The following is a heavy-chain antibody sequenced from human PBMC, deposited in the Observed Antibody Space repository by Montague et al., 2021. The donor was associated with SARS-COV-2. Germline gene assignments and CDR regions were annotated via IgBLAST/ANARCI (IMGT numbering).Heavy chain of an antibody. CDR2: ISSSGSTL. V-gene: IGHV3-48*03. Sequence: SLRLSCAASGFTFSSYEMNWVRQAPGKGLEWVSYISSSGSTLYYSYSXXGLFTISRDNAKNSLYLQMNSMRVEDTAVYYCARGASDWLLWGYGMDVWGQGTTVTVSS. CDR1: GFTFSSYE. CDR3: ARGASDWLLWGYGMDV. J-gene: IGHJ6*02. D-gene: IGHD3/OR15-3a*01.